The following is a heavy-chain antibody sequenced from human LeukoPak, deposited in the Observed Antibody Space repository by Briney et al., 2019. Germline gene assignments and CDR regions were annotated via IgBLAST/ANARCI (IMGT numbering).Heavy chain of an antibody. Sequence: PGGSLRLSCAASGFTFSSYEMNWVRQAPGKGLEWVSYIRSSGSTIYYADSVKGRFIISRDNAKNSLYLQMNSLRAEDTAVYYCARDFGRWYFDYWGQGTLVTVSS. D-gene: IGHD4-23*01. CDR2: IRSSGSTI. CDR3: ARDFGRWYFDY. J-gene: IGHJ4*02. V-gene: IGHV3-48*03. CDR1: GFTFSSYE.